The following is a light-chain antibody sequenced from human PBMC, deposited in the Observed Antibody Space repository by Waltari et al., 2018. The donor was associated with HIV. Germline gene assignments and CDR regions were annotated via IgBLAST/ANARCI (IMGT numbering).Light chain of an antibody. Sequence: DLQLTQSPSSLSASVGDSVTMTCQARRAINTSLNWYQHKSGKAPKLLTSDASSLETGGPAKFIGSGYGTDFTLTINNLQPEDVATYYCQQCDVLTITFCGGTKGEI. CDR1: RAINTS. CDR2: DAS. V-gene: IGKV1-33*01. J-gene: IGKJ4*01. CDR3: QQCDVLTIT.